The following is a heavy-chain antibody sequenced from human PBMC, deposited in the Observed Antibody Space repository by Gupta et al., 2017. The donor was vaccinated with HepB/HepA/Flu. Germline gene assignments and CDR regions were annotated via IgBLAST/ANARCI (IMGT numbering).Heavy chain of an antibody. CDR3: ARGRRVAARPFDY. V-gene: IGHV4-34*01. Sequence: QVQLQQWGAGLLKPSETLSLTCAVYGGSFSGYYWSWIRQPPGKGLEWMGEINHSGSTNYNPSLKSRVTISVNTSKNQFSLKLSSVTAADTAVYYCARGRRVAARPFDYWGQGTLVTVSS. D-gene: IGHD6-6*01. J-gene: IGHJ4*02. CDR2: INHSGST. CDR1: GGSFSGYY.